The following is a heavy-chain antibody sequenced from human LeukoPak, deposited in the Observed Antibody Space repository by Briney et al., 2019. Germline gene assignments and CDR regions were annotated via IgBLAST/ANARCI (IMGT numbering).Heavy chain of an antibody. J-gene: IGHJ4*02. V-gene: IGHV3-23*01. D-gene: IGHD1-26*01. CDR2: ISGSGGST. CDR1: GFTFSSYA. Sequence: GGSLRLSCAASGFTFSSYAMSWVRQAPGKGLEWVSAISGSGGSTYYADSVKGRFTISRDNAKNSLYLQMNSLRAEDTAVYYCARAPLVGPRWDFDYWGQGTLVTVSS. CDR3: ARAPLVGPRWDFDY.